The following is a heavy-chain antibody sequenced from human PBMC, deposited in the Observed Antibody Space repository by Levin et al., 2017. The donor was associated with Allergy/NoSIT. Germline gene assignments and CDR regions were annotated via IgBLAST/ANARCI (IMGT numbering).Heavy chain of an antibody. D-gene: IGHD3-16*01. CDR1: GAPITQSNW. CDR2: IYHSGST. J-gene: IGHJ5*02. Sequence: MSSETLSLTCAVSGAPITQSNWWSWVRQPPGGGLEWIGEIYHSGSTHYNASLSSRVTISLDKSKNQFFLDLTSVTAADTAVYYCAVSYSPYPWGRGILVTVSS. V-gene: IGHV4-4*02. CDR3: AVSYSPYP.